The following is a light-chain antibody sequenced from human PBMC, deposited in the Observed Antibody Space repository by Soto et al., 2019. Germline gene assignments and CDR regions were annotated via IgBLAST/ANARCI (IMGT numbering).Light chain of an antibody. CDR3: QQYGSSRGRT. V-gene: IGKV3-20*01. Sequence: EIVLTQSPGTLSLSPGERATLSCRASQSVSSSYLAWYQQKPGQAPRLLIYGASSRATGIPDRFSGSGSGTDFTLTISRLEPEDFAVYYCQQYGSSRGRTFGGGTKVEIK. J-gene: IGKJ4*01. CDR1: QSVSSSY. CDR2: GAS.